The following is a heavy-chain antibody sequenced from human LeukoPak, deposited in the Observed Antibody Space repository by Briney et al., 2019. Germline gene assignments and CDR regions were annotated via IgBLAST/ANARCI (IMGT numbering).Heavy chain of an antibody. CDR1: GGSFSGYY. CDR2: INHSGGT. Sequence: PSETLSLTCAVYGGSFSGYYWSWIRQPPGKGLEWIGEINHSGGTNYNPSLKSRVTISVDTSKNQFSLKLSSVTAADTAVYYCASRGQVVTNRRSAFDIWGQGTMVTVSS. V-gene: IGHV4-34*01. D-gene: IGHD4-23*01. J-gene: IGHJ3*02. CDR3: ASRGQVVTNRRSAFDI.